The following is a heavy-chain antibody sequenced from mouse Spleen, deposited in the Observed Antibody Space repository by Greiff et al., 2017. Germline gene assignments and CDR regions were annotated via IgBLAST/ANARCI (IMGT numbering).Heavy chain of an antibody. Sequence: QVQLQQPGAELVKPGASVKMSCKASGYTFTSYWITWVKQRPGQGLEWIGDIYPGSGSTNYNEKFKRKATLTVATSSSTAYMQLSSLTSRDSAVYYCARGTADAMDYWRQGTSVTGSS. J-gene: IGHJ4*01. CDR2: IYPGSGST. CDR1: GYTFTSYW. V-gene: IGHV1-55*01. D-gene: IGHD1-2*01. CDR3: ARGTADAMDY.